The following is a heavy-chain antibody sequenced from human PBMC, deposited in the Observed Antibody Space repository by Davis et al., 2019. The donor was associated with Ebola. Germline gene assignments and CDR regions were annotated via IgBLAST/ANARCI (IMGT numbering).Heavy chain of an antibody. CDR2: ISYDGNNK. J-gene: IGHJ3*01. CDR1: GFTFSNYP. V-gene: IGHV3-30-3*01. D-gene: IGHD1-1*01. CDR3: ARDRSWNDAFDL. Sequence: GESLKISCAASGFTFSNYPMYWVRQAPGKGLEWVALISYDGNNKYYADYADSVKGRLTISRDNSKNTLYLQMNSLRPEDTAVYYCARDRSWNDAFDLWGQGTMVTVSS.